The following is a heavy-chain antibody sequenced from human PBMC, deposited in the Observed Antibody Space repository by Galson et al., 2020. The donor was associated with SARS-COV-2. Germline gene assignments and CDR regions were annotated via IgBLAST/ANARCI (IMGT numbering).Heavy chain of an antibody. CDR3: TRDSNVAGESHNWFDP. V-gene: IGHV3-33*01. CDR2: IWHDGSEK. CDR1: GFTFSRYG. Sequence: GESLKISCAASGFTFSRYGMHWVRQAPGKNLEWVAIIWHDGSEKYYADSVRGRFSISRDNTKNMVYLQMDSLRAEDTAVYYCTRDSNVAGESHNWFDPWGQGTLVTVSS. D-gene: IGHD6-19*01. J-gene: IGHJ5*02.